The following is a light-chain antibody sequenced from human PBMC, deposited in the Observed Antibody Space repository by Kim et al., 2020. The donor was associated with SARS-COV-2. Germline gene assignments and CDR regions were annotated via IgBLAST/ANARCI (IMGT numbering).Light chain of an antibody. CDR3: QRYGNSPLT. Sequence: EIVLTQSPGTLSLSPGERATLSCRASQSVTSNYLAWYQQKPGQAPRLLIYGASSRATGIPDRFSGSGSGTDFTLTISRLEPEDFAVYYCQRYGNSPLTFGGGTKLEI. CDR2: GAS. J-gene: IGKJ4*01. V-gene: IGKV3-20*01. CDR1: QSVTSNY.